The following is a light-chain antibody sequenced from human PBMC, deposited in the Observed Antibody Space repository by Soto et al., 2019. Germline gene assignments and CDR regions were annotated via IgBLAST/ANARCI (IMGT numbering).Light chain of an antibody. CDR1: QSVLFSINNKNY. Sequence: DIVMTQSPDSLAVALGERATIHCKSSQSVLFSINNKNYLAWYKQKPGQPPKMFSFWTSIRVSGVPDRFIGSGSGTEFTLTISSLQAEDVELYYCQQYYDTPLTFGGGTKVDIK. CDR2: WTS. J-gene: IGKJ4*01. V-gene: IGKV4-1*01. CDR3: QQYYDTPLT.